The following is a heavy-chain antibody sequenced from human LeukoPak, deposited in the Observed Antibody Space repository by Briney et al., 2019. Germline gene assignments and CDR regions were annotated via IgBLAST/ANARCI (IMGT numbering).Heavy chain of an antibody. V-gene: IGHV1-2*06. J-gene: IGHJ4*02. D-gene: IGHD3-22*01. CDR1: GYTFTGYY. CDR2: INPNSGGT. Sequence: ASVKVSCKASGYTFTGYYMHWVRQAPGQGLEWMGRINPNSGGTNYAQKFQGRVTMTRDTSISTAYMELSRLRSDDTAVYYCASPASSYYDSSGYLDYWGQGTLVTVSS. CDR3: ASPASSYYDSSGYLDY.